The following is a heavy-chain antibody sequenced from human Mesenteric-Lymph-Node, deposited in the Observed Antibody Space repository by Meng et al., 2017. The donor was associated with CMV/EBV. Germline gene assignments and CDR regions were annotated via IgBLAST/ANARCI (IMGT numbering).Heavy chain of an antibody. V-gene: IGHV3-30*04. CDR3: ARDFRYCSGINCPGRFDS. CDR1: GFTLSTYA. Sequence: GGSLRLSCAASGFTLSTYAIHWVRQAPGKGLQWVAATSYDGSNEYYADSVKGRFIISRDNSKSTVFLQMNSLKAEDTAVYYCARDFRYCSGINCPGRFDSWGQGTLVTVSS. D-gene: IGHD2-15*01. CDR2: TSYDGSNE. J-gene: IGHJ5*01.